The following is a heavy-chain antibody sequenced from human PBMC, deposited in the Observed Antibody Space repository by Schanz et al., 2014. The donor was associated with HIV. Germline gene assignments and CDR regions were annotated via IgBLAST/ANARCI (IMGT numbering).Heavy chain of an antibody. Sequence: QEQLVESGGGVVQPGKSLRLSCAASGFTFRNFGMHWVRQAPGKGLEWVSALSGGNDDTFYADYADSVKGRFTISRDNSKNTLYLQMNSLRAEDTAVYYCATLETGATYYYYYYMDVWGQGTTVTVSS. CDR1: GFTFRNFG. J-gene: IGHJ6*02. D-gene: IGHD7-27*01. V-gene: IGHV3-NL1*01. CDR3: ATLETGATYYYYYYMDV. CDR2: LSGGNDDT.